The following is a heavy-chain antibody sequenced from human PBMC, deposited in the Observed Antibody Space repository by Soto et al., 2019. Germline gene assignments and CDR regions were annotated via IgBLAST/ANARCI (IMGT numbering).Heavy chain of an antibody. D-gene: IGHD3-16*01. Sequence: GESLKISCQGSGYSFTTYWIGWVRQMPGKGLEWMGIIYPGNSDIRYSPSFQGQVTISADKSISTAYLKWSGLKASDTAMYYCARLGIWSYGMDVWGQGTTVTVS. V-gene: IGHV5-51*01. J-gene: IGHJ6*02. CDR1: GYSFTTYW. CDR3: ARLGIWSYGMDV. CDR2: IYPGNSDI.